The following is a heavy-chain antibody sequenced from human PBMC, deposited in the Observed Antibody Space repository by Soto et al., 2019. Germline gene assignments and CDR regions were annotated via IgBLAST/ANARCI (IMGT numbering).Heavy chain of an antibody. Sequence: QVQLVQSGAEVKKPGASVKVSCKASGYAFSGFYMHWVRQAPGQGLEWMGVINPSGDSTTYAQKFQGRLTMTKDTSRSTLYMELSSVRSEDTAVYYCAIDCEFGFWGQGTLVTVAS. V-gene: IGHV1-46*01. CDR1: GYAFSGFY. CDR3: AIDCEFGF. D-gene: IGHD3-16*01. CDR2: INPSGDST. J-gene: IGHJ4*02.